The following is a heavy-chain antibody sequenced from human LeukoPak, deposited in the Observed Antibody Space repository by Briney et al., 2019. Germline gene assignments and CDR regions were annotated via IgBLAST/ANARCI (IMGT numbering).Heavy chain of an antibody. CDR1: GGSISSGGYY. CDR2: IYYSGST. V-gene: IGHV4-31*03. J-gene: IGHJ6*02. D-gene: IGHD3-10*01. Sequence: SQTLSLTCTVSGGSISSGGYYWSWIRQHPGKGLEWIGYIYYSGSTYYNPSLKSRVTISVDTSKNQFSLKLSSVTAADTAVYYCARSRITMVRGVIYYYYGMDVWGQGTTVTVSS. CDR3: ARSRITMVRGVIYYYYGMDV.